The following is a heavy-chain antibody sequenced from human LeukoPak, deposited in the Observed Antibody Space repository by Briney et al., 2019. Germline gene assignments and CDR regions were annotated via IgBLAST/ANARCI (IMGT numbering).Heavy chain of an antibody. D-gene: IGHD1-26*01. CDR1: GYTFISYY. CDR3: ARAIFVGYSGFDY. J-gene: IGHJ4*02. Sequence: ASVKVSCKASGYTFISYYIHWVRHAPGQGLEWMGWINPNSGGTNYAQKFQGRVTLTRDTSISTAYMELNRLTSDDTAVFYCARAIFVGYSGFDYWGQGTLITVSS. V-gene: IGHV1-2*02. CDR2: INPNSGGT.